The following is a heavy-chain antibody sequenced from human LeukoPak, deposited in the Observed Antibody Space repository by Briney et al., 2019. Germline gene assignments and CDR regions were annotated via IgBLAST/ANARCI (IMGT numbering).Heavy chain of an antibody. V-gene: IGHV1-18*01. J-gene: IGHJ4*02. CDR1: GYTFTTQT. CDR2: ISGFDGDT. D-gene: IGHD4-23*01. CDR3: ARGYGATSDFEY. Sequence: ASVKVSCKASGYTFTTQTITWLRQAPGHGLEWMGWISGFDGDTDYAQKFQGRVTMTIDTSTNTAYMEVTSLRSDDTAVYYCARGYGATSDFEYWGQGTLVIVSS.